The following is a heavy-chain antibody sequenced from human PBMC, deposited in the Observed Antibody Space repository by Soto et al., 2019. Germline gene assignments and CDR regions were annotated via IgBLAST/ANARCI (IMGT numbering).Heavy chain of an antibody. CDR1: GYTFTGYY. J-gene: IGHJ6*02. CDR2: INPNSGGT. D-gene: IGHD6-13*01. CDR3: AREAYSYSSSWPYYYYYGMDA. V-gene: IGHV1-2*02. Sequence: GASVKVSCKASGYTFTGYYMHWVRQAPGQGLEWMGWINPNSGGTNYAQKCQGRVTMTRDTSISTAYMELSRLRSDDTAVYYCAREAYSYSSSWPYYYYYGMDAWGQGTTVTVSS.